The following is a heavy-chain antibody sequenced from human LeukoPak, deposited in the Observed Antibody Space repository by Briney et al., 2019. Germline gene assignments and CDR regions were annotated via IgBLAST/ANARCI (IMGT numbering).Heavy chain of an antibody. J-gene: IGHJ4*02. CDR2: MNPNSGNT. D-gene: IGHD3-22*01. V-gene: IGHV1-8*01. CDR3: ARGSSDYYDSSGSY. CDR1: GYTFTGYD. Sequence: ASVKVSCKASGYTFTGYDINWVRQATGQGLEWMGWMNPNSGNTGYAQKFQGRVTMTRNTSISTAYMELSSLRSEDTAVYYCARGSSDYYDSSGSYWGQGTLVTVSS.